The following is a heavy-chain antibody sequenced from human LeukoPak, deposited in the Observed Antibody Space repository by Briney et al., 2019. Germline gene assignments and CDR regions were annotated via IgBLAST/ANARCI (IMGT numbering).Heavy chain of an antibody. J-gene: IGHJ3*02. D-gene: IGHD1-14*01. CDR3: ARDRTMRGTIPEGAFEI. Sequence: KPGVSLRLSCAASGFTFNSYSMNWVRQAPGKGLEWVSSISSTSTHIYYADSVKGRFTISRDNARNSLYLQMNSLRAEDTAVYYCARDRTMRGTIPEGAFEIWGQGTMVTVSS. CDR2: ISSTSTHI. V-gene: IGHV3-21*01. CDR1: GFTFNSYS.